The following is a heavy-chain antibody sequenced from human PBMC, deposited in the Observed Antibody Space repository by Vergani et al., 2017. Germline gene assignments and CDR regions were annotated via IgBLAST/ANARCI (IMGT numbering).Heavy chain of an antibody. CDR2: IYVSGIT. CDR3: ARDNKQLRQRAFDL. CDR1: GASINNDFYY. Sequence: QVQLQESGPGLVKPSQTLSLTCTFSGASINNDFYYWHWIRQPAGKGLEWIGRIYVSGITDYNSSLQSRVSMSVDTSKNQFSLTLTSVTAADTAVYYCARDNKQLRQRAFDLWGQGTMVTVSS. D-gene: IGHD4-23*01. V-gene: IGHV4-61*02. J-gene: IGHJ3*01.